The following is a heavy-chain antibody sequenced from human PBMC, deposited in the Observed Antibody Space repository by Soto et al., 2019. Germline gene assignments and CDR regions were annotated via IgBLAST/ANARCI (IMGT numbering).Heavy chain of an antibody. D-gene: IGHD2-2*02. V-gene: IGHV6-1*01. Sequence: QTLSLTCAISGDSVSSNSAAWNWIRQSLSRGLEWLGRTYYRSKWYNDYAVSVKSRITINPDTSKNQFSLQLNSVTPEDTAVYYCAREVVSCSSTSCYTYYFDYWGQGTLVTVS. CDR2: TYYRSKWYN. CDR1: GDSVSSNSAA. CDR3: AREVVSCSSTSCYTYYFDY. J-gene: IGHJ4*02.